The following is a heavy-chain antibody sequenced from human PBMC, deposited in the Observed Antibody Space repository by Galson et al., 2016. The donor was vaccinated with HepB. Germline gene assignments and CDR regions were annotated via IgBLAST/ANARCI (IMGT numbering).Heavy chain of an antibody. J-gene: IGHJ3*02. CDR2: INVGNGNT. CDR3: ARVHDIWTSYAFDI. D-gene: IGHD3/OR15-3a*01. CDR1: GFTLTSYA. Sequence: SVKVSCKASGFTLTSYAIKWVRQAPGQRLEWMGWINVGNGNTKYSEKFQGRVTITRDTSASTVYMELSSLRSEDTAVYYCARVHDIWTSYAFDIWGQGTMITVSS. V-gene: IGHV1-3*01.